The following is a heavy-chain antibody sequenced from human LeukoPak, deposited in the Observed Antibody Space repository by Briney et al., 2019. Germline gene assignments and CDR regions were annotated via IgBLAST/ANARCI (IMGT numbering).Heavy chain of an antibody. Sequence: SQTLSLTCAISGDSVSSNSAAWNWIRQSPSRGLEWLGRTYYRSKWYNDYAVSVKSRITINADTSKNQLSLQLNSVTPEDTAVYYCARDLQVRGVLVNWFDPWGQGTLVTVSS. V-gene: IGHV6-1*01. CDR1: GDSVSSNSAA. CDR2: TYYRSKWYN. J-gene: IGHJ5*02. D-gene: IGHD3-10*01. CDR3: ARDLQVRGVLVNWFDP.